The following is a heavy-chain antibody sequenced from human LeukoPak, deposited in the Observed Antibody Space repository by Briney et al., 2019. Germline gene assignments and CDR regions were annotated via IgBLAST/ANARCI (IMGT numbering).Heavy chain of an antibody. CDR1: GFTFSSYG. CDR3: AKDAAYSSGWSPHVY. Sequence: GGSLRLSCAASGFTFSSYGMHWVRQAPGKGLEWVAVISCDGSNKYYADSGKGRFTISRDNSKNTLYLQMNSLRAEDTAVYYCAKDAAYSSGWSPHVYWGQGTLVTVSS. J-gene: IGHJ4*02. V-gene: IGHV3-30*18. D-gene: IGHD6-19*01. CDR2: ISCDGSNK.